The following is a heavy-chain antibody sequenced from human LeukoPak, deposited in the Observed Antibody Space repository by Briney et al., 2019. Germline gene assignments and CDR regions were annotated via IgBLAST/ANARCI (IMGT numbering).Heavy chain of an antibody. Sequence: GESLKISCKGSGYSFTSYWIGWVRQMPGKGLEWMGIIYPGDSDTRYSPSFQGQVTISADKSSSTAYLQWSSLKASDTAMYYCARQRYSGSYNRYFDYWGQGTLVTVSS. D-gene: IGHD1-26*01. J-gene: IGHJ4*02. V-gene: IGHV5-51*01. CDR2: IYPGDSDT. CDR3: ARQRYSGSYNRYFDY. CDR1: GYSFTSYW.